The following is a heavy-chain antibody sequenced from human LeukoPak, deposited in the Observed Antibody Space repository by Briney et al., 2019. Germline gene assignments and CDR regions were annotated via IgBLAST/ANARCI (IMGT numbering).Heavy chain of an antibody. CDR2: ISSNGGST. CDR1: GFTFSSYA. V-gene: IGHV3-64*01. D-gene: IGHD5-12*01. Sequence: GGSLRLSCAASGFTFSSYAMHWVRQAPGKGLEYVSAISSNGGSTYYANSVKGRFTISRDNSKNTLYLQMNSLRVEDTAVYYCAKDRVATFADASDIWGQGTMVTVSS. CDR3: AKDRVATFADASDI. J-gene: IGHJ3*02.